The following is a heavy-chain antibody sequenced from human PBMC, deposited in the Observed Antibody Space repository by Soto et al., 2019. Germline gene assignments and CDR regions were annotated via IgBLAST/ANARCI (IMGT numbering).Heavy chain of an antibody. CDR1: GGSISSYY. CDR2: IYYSGST. V-gene: IGHV4-59*01. Sequence: QAQLQESGPGLVKPSETLSLTCTVSGGSISSYYWSWIRQPPGKGLEWIGYIYYSGSTNYNPSLKSRVTISVDTSKNQFSLKLSSVTAADTAVYYCARSDGRYWGQGTLVTVSS. CDR3: ARSDGRY. J-gene: IGHJ4*02.